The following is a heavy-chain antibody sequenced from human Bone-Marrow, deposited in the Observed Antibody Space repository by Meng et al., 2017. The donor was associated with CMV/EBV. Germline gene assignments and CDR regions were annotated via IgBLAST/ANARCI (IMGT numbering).Heavy chain of an antibody. V-gene: IGHV1-69*04. J-gene: IGHJ6*02. D-gene: IGHD6-6*01. CDR3: ARDPGGSSSMLYYYYGMDV. CDR1: GGTFSSYT. CDR2: IIPILGIA. Sequence: SVKVSCKASGGTFSSYTISWVRQAPGQGLEWMGRIIPILGIANYAQKFQGRVTITADKSTSTAYMELSSLRSEDTAVYYCARDPGGSSSMLYYYYGMDVWGRGTTVTVSS.